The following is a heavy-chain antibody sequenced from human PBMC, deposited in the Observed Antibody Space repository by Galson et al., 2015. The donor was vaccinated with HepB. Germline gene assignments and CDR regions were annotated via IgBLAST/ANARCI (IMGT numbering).Heavy chain of an antibody. V-gene: IGHV3-53*01. CDR1: GFTVSSDY. J-gene: IGHJ4*02. D-gene: IGHD1-26*01. Sequence: SLRLSCAASGFTVSSDYMNWVRQAPGKGLEWVSVIYSGGSTDYAGSLKGRFTISRDNSKNTLYLQIHSLGAEDTAVYYRARGGWEGFDYWGQGTLVTVSS. CDR2: IYSGGST. CDR3: ARGGWEGFDY.